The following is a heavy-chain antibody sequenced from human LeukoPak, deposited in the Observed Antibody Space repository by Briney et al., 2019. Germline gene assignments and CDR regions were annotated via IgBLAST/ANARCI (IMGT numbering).Heavy chain of an antibody. CDR2: ISGSGGST. V-gene: IGHV3-23*01. CDR1: GFTFSSYG. D-gene: IGHD1-1*01. J-gene: IGHJ4*02. Sequence: GGSLRLSCAASGFTFSSYGMHWVRQAPGKGLEWVSAISGSGGSTYYADSVKGRFTISRDNSKNTLYLQMNSLRAEDTAVYYCAKSLRESMRYLSSYFDYWGQGTLVTVSS. CDR3: AKSLRESMRYLSSYFDY.